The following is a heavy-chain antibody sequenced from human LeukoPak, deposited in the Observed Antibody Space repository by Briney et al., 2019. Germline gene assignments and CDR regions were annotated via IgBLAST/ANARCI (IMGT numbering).Heavy chain of an antibody. Sequence: ASVKVSCKASGYTFSGYYMHRVRQAPGQGLEWMGWINPNSGGTHYAQKFQDRVTMTRDTSISTAYMELNSLRSDDTAMYYCAREGAAAEDVNWFDPWGQGTLVTVSS. D-gene: IGHD6-25*01. CDR2: INPNSGGT. CDR1: GYTFSGYY. CDR3: AREGAAAEDVNWFDP. V-gene: IGHV1-2*02. J-gene: IGHJ5*02.